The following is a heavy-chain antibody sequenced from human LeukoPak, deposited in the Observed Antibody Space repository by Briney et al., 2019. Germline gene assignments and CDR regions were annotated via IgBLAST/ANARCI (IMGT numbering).Heavy chain of an antibody. CDR3: ARGSSSRNVGNFDY. V-gene: IGHV3-66*03. J-gene: IGHJ4*02. CDR2: IDSCGST. Sequence: PGGSLRLSCAASGFTVSSNYMSWVRQAPGKGLEWVSVIDSCGSTYYADSVKGRFTISRDNSKNTLYLQMNSLRAEDTAVYYCARGSSSRNVGNFDYWGQGTLVTVST. D-gene: IGHD3-10*01. CDR1: GFTVSSNY.